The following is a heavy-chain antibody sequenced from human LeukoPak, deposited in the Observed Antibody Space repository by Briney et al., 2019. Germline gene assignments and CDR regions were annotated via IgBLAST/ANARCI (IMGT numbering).Heavy chain of an antibody. J-gene: IGHJ6*02. D-gene: IGHD1-26*01. Sequence: ASVKVSCKASGGTFSSYAISWVRQAPGQGLEWMGGIIPIFGTANYAQKFQGRVTITADESTSTAYMELSSLRSEDTAVYYCARVYGSYPHYYHYYGMDVWGQGTTVTVSS. CDR2: IIPIFGTA. CDR1: GGTFSSYA. V-gene: IGHV1-69*13. CDR3: ARVYGSYPHYYHYYGMDV.